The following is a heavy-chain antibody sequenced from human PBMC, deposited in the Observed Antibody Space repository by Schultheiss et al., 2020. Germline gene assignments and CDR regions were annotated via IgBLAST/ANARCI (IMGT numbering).Heavy chain of an antibody. J-gene: IGHJ5*02. D-gene: IGHD4-17*01. Sequence: QTLSLPCAVYGGSFSGYYWSWIRQPPGKGLEWIGEINHSGSTNYNPSLKSRVTISVDTSKNQFSLKLSSVTAADTAVYYCARRRQKGVLPVTTTGWFDPWDEGTLVTVSS. CDR2: INHSGST. V-gene: IGHV4-34*01. CDR3: ARRRQKGVLPVTTTGWFDP. CDR1: GGSFSGYY.